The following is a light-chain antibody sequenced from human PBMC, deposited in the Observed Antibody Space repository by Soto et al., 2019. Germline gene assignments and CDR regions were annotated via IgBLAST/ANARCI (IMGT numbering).Light chain of an antibody. CDR2: GNS. V-gene: IGLV1-40*01. CDR1: SSNIRAGHD. Sequence: QSVLTQPPSVSGAPGQSVTISCTGSSSNIRAGHDVHWYQQFPGTAPKVLIYGNSNRPSGVPDRFSGSKSGTSASLAITGLQAEDEADYYCQSYDNSLSGSNVFGTGTK. CDR3: QSYDNSLSGSNV. J-gene: IGLJ1*01.